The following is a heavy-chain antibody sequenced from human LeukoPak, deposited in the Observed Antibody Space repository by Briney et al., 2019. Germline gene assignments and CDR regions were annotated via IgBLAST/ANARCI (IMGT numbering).Heavy chain of an antibody. CDR1: GFTFSSYW. J-gene: IGHJ3*02. D-gene: IGHD6-13*01. CDR3: ARALVAAGTLDAFDI. Sequence: SGGSLRLSCAASGFTFSSYWMSWVRQAPGKGLEWVANIKQDGSEKYYVDSVKGRFTISRDNAKNSLYLQMNSLRAEDTAVYYCARALVAAGTLDAFDIWGQGTMVTVSS. CDR2: IKQDGSEK. V-gene: IGHV3-7*01.